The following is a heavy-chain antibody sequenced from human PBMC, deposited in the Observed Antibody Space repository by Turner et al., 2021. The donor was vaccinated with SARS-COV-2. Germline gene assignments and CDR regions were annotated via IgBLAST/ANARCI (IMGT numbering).Heavy chain of an antibody. J-gene: IGHJ2*01. Sequence: ELQLVESGGGLVQPGGSLRLSSAASGFTFSSYWMSLVRQDPGKGLDWVANIKQDGSEKYYVDSVKGRFTISRDNAKNSLYLQMNSLRAEDTAVYYCARLGRDDWYFDLWGRGTLVTVSS. CDR1: GFTFSSYW. V-gene: IGHV3-7*01. D-gene: IGHD1-26*01. CDR3: ARLGRDDWYFDL. CDR2: IKQDGSEK.